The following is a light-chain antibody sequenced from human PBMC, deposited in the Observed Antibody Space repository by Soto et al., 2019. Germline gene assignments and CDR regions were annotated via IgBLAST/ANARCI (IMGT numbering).Light chain of an antibody. CDR3: QQLKNYPVT. CDR1: QSISSY. J-gene: IGKJ5*01. Sequence: DIQMTQSPSSLSASVGDRVTITCRASQSISSYLNWYQQKPGKAPKLLIYGASSLQSGVPSRFSGSGSGTDFTLTISSLQPEDSATYYCQQLKNYPVTFGQGTRLEIK. V-gene: IGKV1-39*01. CDR2: GAS.